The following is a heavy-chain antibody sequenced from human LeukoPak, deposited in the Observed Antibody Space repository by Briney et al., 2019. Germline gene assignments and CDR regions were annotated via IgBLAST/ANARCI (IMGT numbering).Heavy chain of an antibody. CDR1: GYSFNTFG. V-gene: IGHV1-18*01. CDR2: ISPYNGKT. J-gene: IGHJ4*02. D-gene: IGHD2-21*01. Sequence: GASVKVSCTTSGYSFNTFGLTWVRQAPGQGLEWLGWISPYNGKTNYAPKVQGRVTLTTDTSARTAYMELRSLRSDDTAMYYCARDVGVSGLLLDFDYWGQGTLVTVSS. CDR3: ARDVGVSGLLLDFDY.